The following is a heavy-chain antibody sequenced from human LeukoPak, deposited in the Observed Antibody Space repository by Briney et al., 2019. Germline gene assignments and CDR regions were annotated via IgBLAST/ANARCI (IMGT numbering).Heavy chain of an antibody. J-gene: IGHJ5*02. CDR3: ARRLTQYDCFDL. Sequence: SETLSLTCTVSGGSIRSSYYYWGWIRQPPGKGLEWIGSIYDSGSTYYNPSLKSRVTISVDTSKNQFPLHLNSVTPEDTAVYYCARRLTQYDCFDLWGQGILVTVSS. V-gene: IGHV4-39*01. CDR2: IYDSGST. CDR1: GGSIRSSYYY. D-gene: IGHD2-2*01.